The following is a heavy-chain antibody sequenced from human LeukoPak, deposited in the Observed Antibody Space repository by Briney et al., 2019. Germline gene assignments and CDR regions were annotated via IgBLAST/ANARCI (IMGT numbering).Heavy chain of an antibody. D-gene: IGHD3-16*02. CDR1: GFTFSSYW. CDR3: ARVGGRYSPLGY. V-gene: IGHV3-7*01. CDR2: IKQDGSGK. J-gene: IGHJ4*02. Sequence: GGSLRLSCAASGFTFSSYWMSWVRQAPGKGLEWVANIKQDGSGKYYVDSVKGRFTISRDNDKNSLFLQMTSLRAEDTAVYYCARVGGRYSPLGYWGQGTLVTVSS.